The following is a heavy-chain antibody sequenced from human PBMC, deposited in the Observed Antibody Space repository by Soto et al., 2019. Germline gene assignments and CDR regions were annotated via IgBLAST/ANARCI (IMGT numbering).Heavy chain of an antibody. D-gene: IGHD3-3*01. CDR2: INPNSGGT. V-gene: IGHV1-2*04. Sequence: ASLKVSCKASGYTFTGYYMHWVRQAPGQGLECMGWINPNSGGTNYAQKFQGWVTMTRDTSISTAYMELSRLRSDDTAVYYCARGDLDDFWSGYSIAQGPNYYYYGMDVWGQGTTVTVSS. J-gene: IGHJ6*02. CDR1: GYTFTGYY. CDR3: ARGDLDDFWSGYSIAQGPNYYYYGMDV.